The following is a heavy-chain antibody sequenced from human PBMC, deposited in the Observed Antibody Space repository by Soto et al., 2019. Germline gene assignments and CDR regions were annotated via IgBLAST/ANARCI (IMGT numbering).Heavy chain of an antibody. D-gene: IGHD2-2*01. Sequence: LQLQESGSGLVKPSQTLSLTCTVSGGSINSGGYSWIWIRQPPGKGLEWIGYIYHTGNTFYNPSRQXRXTXSXXQSKNQFSLSLGSVTAADTAMYYCARVERTLSTPFAYGMDVWGQGTTVTVSS. CDR1: GGSINSGGYS. J-gene: IGHJ6*02. CDR3: ARVERTLSTPFAYGMDV. V-gene: IGHV4-30-2*01. CDR2: IYHTGNT.